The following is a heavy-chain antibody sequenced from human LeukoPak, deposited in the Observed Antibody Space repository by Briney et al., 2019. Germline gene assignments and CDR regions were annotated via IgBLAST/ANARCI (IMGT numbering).Heavy chain of an antibody. Sequence: SETLSLTCTVAGYSISSGYYWGWIRQPPGKGLEWIGSIYHSGSTYYNPSLKSRVTISVDTSKNQFSLKLSSVTAADTAVYYCARDAPSYGGNSPADAFDIWGQGTMVTVSS. CDR2: IYHSGST. J-gene: IGHJ3*02. CDR3: ARDAPSYGGNSPADAFDI. V-gene: IGHV4-38-2*02. D-gene: IGHD4-23*01. CDR1: GYSISSGYY.